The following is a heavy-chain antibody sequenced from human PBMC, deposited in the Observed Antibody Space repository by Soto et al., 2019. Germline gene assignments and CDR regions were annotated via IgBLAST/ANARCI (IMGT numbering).Heavy chain of an antibody. V-gene: IGHV3-15*01. J-gene: IGHJ4*02. D-gene: IGHD6-13*01. CDR1: GFTFSNAW. Sequence: GGSLRLSCAASGFTFSNAWMSWVRQAPGKGLEWVGRIKSKTDGGTTDYAAPVKGRFTISRDDSKNTLYLQMNSLKTEDTAVYYCTTPLGIAAAGTDYWGQGTLVTVSS. CDR3: TTPLGIAAAGTDY. CDR2: IKSKTDGGTT.